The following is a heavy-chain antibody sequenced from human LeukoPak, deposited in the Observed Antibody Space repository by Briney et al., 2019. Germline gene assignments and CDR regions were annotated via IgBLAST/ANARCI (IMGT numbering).Heavy chain of an antibody. Sequence: PSETLSLTCAVYGGSFSGYYWSWIRQPPGKGLEWIGEINHSGSTNYNPSLKSRVTISVDTSKNQFSLKLSSVTAADTAVYYCARDDSGYDYFDYWGQGTLVTVSS. J-gene: IGHJ4*02. CDR1: GGSFSGYY. CDR3: ARDDSGYDYFDY. CDR2: INHSGST. D-gene: IGHD5-12*01. V-gene: IGHV4-34*01.